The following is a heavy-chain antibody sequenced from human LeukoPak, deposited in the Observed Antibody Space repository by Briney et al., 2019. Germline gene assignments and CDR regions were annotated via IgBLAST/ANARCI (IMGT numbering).Heavy chain of an antibody. Sequence: MSSETLSLTCTVSGGSISSDNYQGSWIRQPPGKGLEWIGYISYSGSTYYNPSLKSRVTISVATSKNHFSLKLSSGTAADTAVYYCARYGSGSTWFDPWGQGTLVTVSS. CDR1: GGSISSDNYQ. CDR2: ISYSGST. J-gene: IGHJ5*02. D-gene: IGHD3-10*01. V-gene: IGHV4-30-4*01. CDR3: ARYGSGSTWFDP.